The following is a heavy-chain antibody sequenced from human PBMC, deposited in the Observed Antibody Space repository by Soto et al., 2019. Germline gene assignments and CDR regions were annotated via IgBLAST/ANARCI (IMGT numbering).Heavy chain of an antibody. D-gene: IGHD3-10*01. CDR1: GFTFSSYD. CDR2: IRGSGDST. J-gene: IGHJ4*02. V-gene: IGHV3-23*01. Sequence: GSLRLSCATSGFTFSSYDMSWVRQAPGKGLEWVSGIRGSGDSTYYADSVKGRFTISRDNSKNTLFLQMNSLRAEDTAVYYCAKDLRFGELLTLDYWGQGTLVTVSS. CDR3: AKDLRFGELLTLDY.